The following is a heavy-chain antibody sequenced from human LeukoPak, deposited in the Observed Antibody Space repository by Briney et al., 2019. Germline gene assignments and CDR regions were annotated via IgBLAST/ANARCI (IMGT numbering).Heavy chain of an antibody. V-gene: IGHV1-69*13. CDR1: GGTFISYA. CDR2: IIPIFGTA. J-gene: IGHJ3*02. Sequence: ASVKVSCKASGGTFISYAISWVRQAPGQGLEWMGGIIPIFGTANYAQKFQGRVTITADESTSTAYMELSSLRSEDTAVYYCSIQLWPQKDAFDIWGQGTMVTVSS. D-gene: IGHD5-18*01. CDR3: SIQLWPQKDAFDI.